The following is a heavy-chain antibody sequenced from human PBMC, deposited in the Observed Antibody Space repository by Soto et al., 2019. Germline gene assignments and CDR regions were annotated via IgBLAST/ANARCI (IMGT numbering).Heavy chain of an antibody. CDR3: ARARRDYYYYGMDV. CDR2: INPSTGAT. J-gene: IGHJ6*02. CDR1: GFTLLNDY. D-gene: IGHD1-1*01. V-gene: IGHV1-46*01. Sequence: GASVKVSCKASGFTLLNDYIHWVRQAPRQGLEWMGMINPSTGATRYSQQFRGRVTVTWDTSTSTVYMELSSLRSEDTAVYYCARARRDYYYYGMDVWGQGTTVTVSS.